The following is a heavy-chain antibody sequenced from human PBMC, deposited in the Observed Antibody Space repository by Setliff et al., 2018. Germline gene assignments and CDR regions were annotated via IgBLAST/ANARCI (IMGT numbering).Heavy chain of an antibody. Sequence: ASVKVSCKASGDSFSNYAISWVRQAPGQGLEWMGWMNPNSGKTEYAQKFQGRVSMTRISSITTAYLELSTLKSDDTAVYYCARERYFDNWGQGTLVTSPQ. CDR1: GDSFSNYA. J-gene: IGHJ4*02. V-gene: IGHV1-8*01. CDR3: ARERYFDN. CDR2: MNPNSGKT.